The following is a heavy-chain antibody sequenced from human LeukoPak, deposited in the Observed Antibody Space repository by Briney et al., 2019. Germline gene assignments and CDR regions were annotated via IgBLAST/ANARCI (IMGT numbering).Heavy chain of an antibody. CDR3: AAWQTIIFDY. Sequence: SETLSLTCTVSGGSVTSGNYHWTWIRQPPGKGLEWVGYISYSGSTDYNPSLRGRVTMSLDRPRNQFSLKLSSVSAADTAVYYCAAWQTIIFDYWGQGSLVTVSS. V-gene: IGHV4-61*01. J-gene: IGHJ4*02. CDR1: GGSVTSGNYH. CDR2: ISYSGST. D-gene: IGHD5-24*01.